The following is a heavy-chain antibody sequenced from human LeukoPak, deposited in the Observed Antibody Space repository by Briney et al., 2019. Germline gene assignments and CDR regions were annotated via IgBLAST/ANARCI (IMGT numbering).Heavy chain of an antibody. D-gene: IGHD2-2*02. CDR2: YEPEDGET. Sequence: ASVKVSCKSSGYTLSVLPIHWVRQVPGKGLECMGGYEPEDGETFYTQEFQGRVTMTEDISTDTAYMELSSLRSDDTAMYYCATRTVPTAIHSAFDIWGQGTMVTVSS. CDR3: ATRTVPTAIHSAFDI. J-gene: IGHJ3*02. V-gene: IGHV1-24*01. CDR1: GYTLSVLP.